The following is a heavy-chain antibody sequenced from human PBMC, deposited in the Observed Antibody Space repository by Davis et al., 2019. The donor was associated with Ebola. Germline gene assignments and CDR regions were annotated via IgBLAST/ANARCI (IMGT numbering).Heavy chain of an antibody. CDR2: IMEDGSET. J-gene: IGHJ4*02. CDR1: GFTFSDYW. V-gene: IGHV3-7*04. D-gene: IGHD2-2*01. Sequence: GESLKTSCAVSGFTFSDYWLSWVRQAPGKGLEWVANIMEDGSETHYVASVKGRCTISRDNSKNTLYLEMRSLRAEDTAIYYCAKDLLRLSNNYYATSASDYWGQGTLVTVSS. CDR3: AKDLLRLSNNYYATSASDY.